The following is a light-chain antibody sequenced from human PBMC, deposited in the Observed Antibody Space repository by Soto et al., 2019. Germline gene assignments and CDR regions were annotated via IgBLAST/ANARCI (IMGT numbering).Light chain of an antibody. CDR2: GVS. V-gene: IGKV3-20*01. Sequence: PGERATLSCRASQTVSSDYLAWYQQKPGQAPRLLIYGVSTRATGFPDRFSGSGSWTDFTLTISRPEPEGFAMYYSQQYENSLTFGQGTKGDIK. CDR3: QQYENSLT. CDR1: QTVSSDY. J-gene: IGKJ1*01.